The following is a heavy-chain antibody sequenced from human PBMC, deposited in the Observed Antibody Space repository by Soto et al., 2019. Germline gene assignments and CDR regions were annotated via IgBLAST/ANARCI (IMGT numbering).Heavy chain of an antibody. D-gene: IGHD1-20*01. J-gene: IGHJ5*02. CDR1: GGSISSGDYY. CDR2: IYYSGST. Sequence: TSETLSLTCTVSGGSISSGDYYWSWIRQPPGKGLEWIGYIYYSGSTYYNPSLKSRVTISVDTSKNQFSLKLSSVTAADTAVYYCARVGHITWFDPGGQGTRVTVSS. V-gene: IGHV4-30-4*01. CDR3: ARVGHITWFDP.